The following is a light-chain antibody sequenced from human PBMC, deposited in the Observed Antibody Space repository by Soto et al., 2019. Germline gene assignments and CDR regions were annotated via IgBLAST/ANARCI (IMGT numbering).Light chain of an antibody. Sequence: QSALTQPASVSGSPGQSITISCTGTSSDVGSYNLVSWYQQHPGKAPKLVIYEGSKRPPGISNRFSDSTSGNTASLTISGLQAEDEADYYCCSYAGGSTLFGGGTKLTVL. CDR2: EGS. CDR3: CSYAGGSTL. J-gene: IGLJ2*01. V-gene: IGLV2-23*01. CDR1: SSDVGSYNL.